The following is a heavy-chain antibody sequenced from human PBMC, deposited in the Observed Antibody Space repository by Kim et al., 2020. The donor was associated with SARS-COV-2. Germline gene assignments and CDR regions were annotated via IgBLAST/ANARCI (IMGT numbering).Heavy chain of an antibody. CDR3: AREGMEASPFDF. D-gene: IGHD6-13*01. CDR2: INPSGGST. CDR1: GYSFTNYF. V-gene: IGHV1-46*01. Sequence: ASVKVSCKASGYSFTNYFIHWVRQAPGQGLEWMGLINPSGGSTTYAQKFQGRITMTRETSTSTVFMELSSLRSEDTAVYYCAREGMEASPFDFWGQGALVPVSS. J-gene: IGHJ4*02.